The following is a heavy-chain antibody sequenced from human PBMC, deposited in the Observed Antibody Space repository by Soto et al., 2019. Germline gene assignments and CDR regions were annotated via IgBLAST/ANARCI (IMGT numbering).Heavy chain of an antibody. CDR1: GGSISSYY. D-gene: IGHD2-15*01. J-gene: IGHJ4*02. CDR2: IYYSGST. CDR3: ARDVSTLAFDY. V-gene: IGHV4-59*01. Sequence: SETLSLTCTVSGGSISSYYWSWIRQPPGKGLEWIGYIYYSGSTNYNPSLKSRVTISVDTSKNQFSLKLSSVTAADTAVYYCARDVSTLAFDYWGQGTLVTVSS.